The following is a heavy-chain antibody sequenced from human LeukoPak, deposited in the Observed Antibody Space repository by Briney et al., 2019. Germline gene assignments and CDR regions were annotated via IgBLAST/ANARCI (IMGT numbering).Heavy chain of an antibody. D-gene: IGHD3-22*01. CDR1: GGSISSYY. CDR2: IYYSGST. CDR3: ARVTGYMIEDYFDS. V-gene: IGHV4-59*01. Sequence: PSETLSLTCTDSGGSISSYYWSWIRQPPGKGLEWIGYIYYSGSTNYNSSLKSRVTILVDMSKNQFSLKLSSVTAADTAVYYCARVTGYMIEDYFDSWGQGTLVTVSS. J-gene: IGHJ4*02.